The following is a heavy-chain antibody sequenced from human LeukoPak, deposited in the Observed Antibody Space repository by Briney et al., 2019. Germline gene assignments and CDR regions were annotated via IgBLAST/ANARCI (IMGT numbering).Heavy chain of an antibody. CDR2: ISGSDDTT. D-gene: IGHD6-13*01. J-gene: IGHJ3*01. V-gene: IGHV3-23*01. Sequence: GGSLRLSCAASGFTFSSSGMSWVRQAPGKGLEWVSSISGSDDTTYYAESVKGRFTISRDSSKNTLYLQMNSLRAEDTALYYCANNRYSSRWRGAFDVWGQGTMVTVSS. CDR3: ANNRYSSRWRGAFDV. CDR1: GFTFSSSG.